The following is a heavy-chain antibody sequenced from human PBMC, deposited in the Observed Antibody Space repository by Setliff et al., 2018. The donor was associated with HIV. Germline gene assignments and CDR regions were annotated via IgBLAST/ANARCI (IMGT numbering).Heavy chain of an antibody. V-gene: IGHV1-18*01. CDR2: ISPNSGNT. CDR3: ARDWGIWDYFDY. CDR1: GYTFINFG. D-gene: IGHD3-16*01. J-gene: IGHJ4*02. Sequence: GASVKVSCKASGYTFINFGISWLRQAPGEGLQWMGWISPNSGNTFYARKFQGRVTLTTDTSTNTAYLDLRSLTSDDTAVYFCARDWGIWDYFDYWGQGTLVTVSS.